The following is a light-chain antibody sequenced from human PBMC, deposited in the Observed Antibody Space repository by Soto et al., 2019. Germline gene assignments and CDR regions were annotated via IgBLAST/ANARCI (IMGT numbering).Light chain of an antibody. CDR3: QQRSNWPT. J-gene: IGKJ3*01. Sequence: EIVLTQSPATLSLSPGERATLSCRASQSVSSYLAWYQQKPGKAPRLLIYDASNRATGIPARFSGSGSGTDFTLTISILEPEDFAVYYCQQRSNWPTFGPGTKVDIK. CDR1: QSVSSY. V-gene: IGKV3-11*01. CDR2: DAS.